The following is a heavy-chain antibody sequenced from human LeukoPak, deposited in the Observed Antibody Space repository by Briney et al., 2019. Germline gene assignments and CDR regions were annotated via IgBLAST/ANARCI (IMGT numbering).Heavy chain of an antibody. CDR1: GGSISSYY. CDR3: ARVVWAAAGTHWYFDL. CDR2: IYTSGST. D-gene: IGHD6-13*01. J-gene: IGHJ2*01. V-gene: IGHV4-4*07. Sequence: KPSETLSLTCTVSGGSISSYYWSWIRQPAGKGLEWIGRIYTSGSTNYNPSLKSRVTMSVDTSKNQFSPKLSSVTAADTAVYYCARVVWAAAGTHWYFDLWGRGTLVTVSS.